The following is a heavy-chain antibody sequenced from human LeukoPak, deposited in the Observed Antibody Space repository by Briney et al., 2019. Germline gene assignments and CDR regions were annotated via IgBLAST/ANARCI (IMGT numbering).Heavy chain of an antibody. J-gene: IGHJ4*02. CDR1: GFTFSTYA. CDR3: AKVIFRGLFQGRYFDY. CDR2: ISAGGGST. V-gene: IGHV3-23*01. D-gene: IGHD2-21*01. Sequence: GGSLRLSCAASGFTFSTYAMGWVRQAPGKGLEWVSTISAGGGSTYNADSVKGRFTISRDDSKNTLYLQMNSLRAGDTAVYYCAKVIFRGLFQGRYFDYWGQGILVTVSS.